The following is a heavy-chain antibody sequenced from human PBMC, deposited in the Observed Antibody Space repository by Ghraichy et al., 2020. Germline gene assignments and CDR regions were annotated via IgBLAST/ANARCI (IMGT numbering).Heavy chain of an antibody. CDR1: GGSFSGYY. Sequence: SETLSLTCAVYGGSFSGYYWSWIRQPPGKGLEWIGEINHSGSTNYNPSLKSRVTISVDTSKNQFSLKLSSVTAADTAVYYCARGRYSSSSFNWFDPWGQGTLVTVSS. CDR3: ARGRYSSSSFNWFDP. CDR2: INHSGST. D-gene: IGHD6-6*01. V-gene: IGHV4-34*01. J-gene: IGHJ5*02.